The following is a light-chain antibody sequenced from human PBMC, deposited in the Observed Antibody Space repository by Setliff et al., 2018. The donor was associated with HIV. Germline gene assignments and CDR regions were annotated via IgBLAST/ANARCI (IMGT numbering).Light chain of an antibody. V-gene: IGLV1-40*01. J-gene: IGLJ1*01. CDR1: SSNIGAGYD. CDR2: GYN. Sequence: QSALTQPPSLSGAPGQRVTISCTGSSSNIGAGYDVHWYKQLPGTAPKLLIYGYNNRPSWVPDRFSGSKSGTSASLAITGLQAEDEADYYCQSYDSRLSGYVFGTGTKVTVL. CDR3: QSYDSRLSGYV.